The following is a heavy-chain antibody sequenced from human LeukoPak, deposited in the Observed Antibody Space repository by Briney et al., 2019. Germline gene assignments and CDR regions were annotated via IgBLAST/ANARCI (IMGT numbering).Heavy chain of an antibody. CDR3: ARLLETIFGVVWFDP. Sequence: SQTLSLTCTVSGGSISSGSYYWRWIRQPPGKGLEWIGRIYTSGSANYIPSLKSLVTISVDPSKNQFSLKLSSVTAADTAVYYCARLLETIFGVVWFDPWGQGTLVTVSS. D-gene: IGHD3-3*01. J-gene: IGHJ5*02. V-gene: IGHV4-61*02. CDR1: GGSISSGSYY. CDR2: IYTSGSA.